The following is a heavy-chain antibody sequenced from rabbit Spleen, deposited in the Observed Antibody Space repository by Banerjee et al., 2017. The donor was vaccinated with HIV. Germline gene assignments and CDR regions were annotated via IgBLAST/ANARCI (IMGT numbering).Heavy chain of an antibody. CDR3: ARDLDGVIGWNFGW. D-gene: IGHD1-1*01. CDR1: GIDFNSDDY. V-gene: IGHV1S45*01. Sequence: QQQLKESGGGLVKVGGTLTLTCKGSGIDFNSDDYMCWVRQPLGKGLEWIACVGSGGFTYSATWATGRFTISKTSSTTVTLQMTSLTAADTATYFCARDLDGVIGWNFGWWGQGTLVTVS. CDR2: VGSGGFT. J-gene: IGHJ4*01.